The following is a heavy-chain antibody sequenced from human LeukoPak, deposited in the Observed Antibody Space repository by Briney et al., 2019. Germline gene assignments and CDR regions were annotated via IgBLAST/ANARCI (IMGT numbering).Heavy chain of an antibody. D-gene: IGHD6-13*01. CDR1: GYSFISHW. CDR3: ARSLYSSLGVWFDP. Sequence: GESLKISCKGSGYSFISHWIGWVRQMPGKGLEWMGIIYPGDSDTRYSPSIQGQVTISADKSISTAYLQWSSLKASDIAMYYCARSLYSSLGVWFDPWGQGTLVTVSS. J-gene: IGHJ5*02. CDR2: IYPGDSDT. V-gene: IGHV5-51*01.